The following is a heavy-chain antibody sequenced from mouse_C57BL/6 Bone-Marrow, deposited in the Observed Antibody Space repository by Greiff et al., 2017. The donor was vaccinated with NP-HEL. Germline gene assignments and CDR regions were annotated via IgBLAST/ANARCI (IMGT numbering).Heavy chain of an antibody. Sequence: QVQLQQPGAELVKPGASVKISCKASGYAFSSYWMNWVKQRPGKGLEWIGQIYPGDGDTNYNGKFKGKATLTADKSSSTAYMQLSSLTSEDSAVYFCARYSGSSDYFDYWGQGTTLTVSS. CDR2: IYPGDGDT. J-gene: IGHJ2*01. D-gene: IGHD1-1*01. CDR1: GYAFSSYW. V-gene: IGHV1-80*01. CDR3: ARYSGSSDYFDY.